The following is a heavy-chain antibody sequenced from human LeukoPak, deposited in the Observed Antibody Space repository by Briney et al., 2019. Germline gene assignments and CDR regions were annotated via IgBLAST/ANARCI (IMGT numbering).Heavy chain of an antibody. Sequence: ASVKVSCKASGYTFAGYYIHWVRQAPGQGPEWMGWINPNSGGTNFAQKFQGRVTMTRDTSISTANMELSRLRSDDTAVYYCSRTDGSGLYYYYSGMDFWGQGTTVTVSS. CDR3: SRTDGSGLYYYYSGMDF. V-gene: IGHV1-2*02. CDR1: GYTFAGYY. D-gene: IGHD3-10*01. J-gene: IGHJ6*02. CDR2: INPNSGGT.